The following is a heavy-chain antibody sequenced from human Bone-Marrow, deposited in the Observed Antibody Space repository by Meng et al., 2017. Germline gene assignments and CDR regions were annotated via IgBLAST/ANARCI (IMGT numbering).Heavy chain of an antibody. Sequence: ASAKVSCKASGYTLTGYYMHWVRQARGQGLEWIGWINPNTGGTNYAQKFQGRVTMTRDTSISTAYMELSRLRSDDTVVYYRAREEDPTRLRYFDWLASYYYGMDVWGQGTTVTVSS. CDR2: INPNTGGT. CDR1: GYTLTGYY. D-gene: IGHD3-9*01. CDR3: AREEDPTRLRYFDWLASYYYGMDV. V-gene: IGHV1-2*02. J-gene: IGHJ6*02.